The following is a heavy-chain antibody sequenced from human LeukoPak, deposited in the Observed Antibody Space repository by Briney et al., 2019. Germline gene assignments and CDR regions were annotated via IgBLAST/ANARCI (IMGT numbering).Heavy chain of an antibody. CDR3: AREVQHYSGSVYDHDAFDI. CDR2: INHSGST. J-gene: IGHJ3*02. D-gene: IGHD5/OR15-5a*01. V-gene: IGHV4-34*01. Sequence: TSETVSLTCAVYGGSFSGHYWSWIRQPPGKGLVWIGEINHSGSTNYNPSLKSRDTILVDTSKNQYSLKLSSVTAADTAVYYCAREVQHYSGSVYDHDAFDIWGQGTMVTVSS. CDR1: GGSFSGHY.